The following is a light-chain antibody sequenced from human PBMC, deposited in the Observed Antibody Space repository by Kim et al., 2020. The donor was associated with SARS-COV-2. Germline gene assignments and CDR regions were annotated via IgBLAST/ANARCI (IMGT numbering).Light chain of an antibody. CDR3: QQYHDWPT. Sequence: EIMMTQSPATLSVSPGNRATLFCRASQTVTSALAWYQEKPGQAPRLLITGASIRATGVPDRFSVSGFGTDFTLTISSLQSEDFGVYYCQQYHDWPTFVGGTKVDIK. V-gene: IGKV3-15*01. CDR2: GAS. J-gene: IGKJ4*01. CDR1: QTVTSA.